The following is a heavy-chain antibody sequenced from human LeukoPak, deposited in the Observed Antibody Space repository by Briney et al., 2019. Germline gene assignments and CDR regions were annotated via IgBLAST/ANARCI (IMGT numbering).Heavy chain of an antibody. V-gene: IGHV3-48*04. CDR3: ARGGLGSWTFAS. CDR1: GFIFSSYS. J-gene: IGHJ4*02. Sequence: PGGSLRLSCAASGFIFSSYSVNWVRQAPGKGLEWVSYISGSGSTMYYADSVKGRFTISRDNAEYSLHLQLHSLRVEDTAVYYCARGGLGSWTFASWGQGTLVTVSS. D-gene: IGHD1-26*01. CDR2: ISGSGSTM.